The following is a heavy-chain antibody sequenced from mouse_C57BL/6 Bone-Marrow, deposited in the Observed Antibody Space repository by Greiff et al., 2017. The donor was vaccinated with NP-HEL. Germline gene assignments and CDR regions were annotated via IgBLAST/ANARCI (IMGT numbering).Heavy chain of an antibody. CDR3: ARNYGIFFDY. J-gene: IGHJ2*01. D-gene: IGHD2-1*01. CDR1: GYTFTSYW. CDR2: IHPNSGST. Sequence: VKLQQPGAELVKPGASVKLSCKASGYTFTSYWMHWVKQRPGQGLEWIGMIHPNSGSTNYNEKFKSKATLTVDKSSSTAYMQLSSLTSEDSSVSYCARNYGIFFDYWGQGTTLTVSS. V-gene: IGHV1-64*01.